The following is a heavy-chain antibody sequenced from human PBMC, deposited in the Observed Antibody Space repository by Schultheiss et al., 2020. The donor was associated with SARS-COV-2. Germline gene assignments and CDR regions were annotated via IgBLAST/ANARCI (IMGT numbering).Heavy chain of an antibody. CDR1: GFSFSDHY. V-gene: IGHV3-11*06. J-gene: IGHJ4*02. Sequence: GGSLRLSCGASGFSFSDHYMTWIRQTPGKGLEWVSYISGSGDYTNYADSVKGLFTISRDNAKNSLYLQMSSLRADDTALYYCAATTGYYTNVDFWGLGTLVTVSS. CDR3: AATTGYYTNVDF. CDR2: ISGSGDYT. D-gene: IGHD3/OR15-3a*01.